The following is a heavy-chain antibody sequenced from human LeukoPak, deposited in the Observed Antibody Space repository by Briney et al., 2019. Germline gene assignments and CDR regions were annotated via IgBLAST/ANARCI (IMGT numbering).Heavy chain of an antibody. D-gene: IGHD5-12*01. V-gene: IGHV3-48*03. CDR3: ARGTRLRQATTAPEAGY. Sequence: GGSLRLSCLASGFTFSSYEMNWVRQAPGKGLEWISYISSSGSSIHYADSVEGRFTISRDNAKNSLYLQMNSLRAEDTAVYYCARGTRLRQATTAPEAGYWGQGTLVTVSS. J-gene: IGHJ4*02. CDR1: GFTFSSYE. CDR2: ISSSGSSI.